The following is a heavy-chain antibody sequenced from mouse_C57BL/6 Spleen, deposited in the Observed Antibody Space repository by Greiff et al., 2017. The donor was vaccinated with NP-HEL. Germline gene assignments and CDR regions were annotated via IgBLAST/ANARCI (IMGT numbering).Heavy chain of an antibody. D-gene: IGHD1-1*01. Sequence: VKLQESGPGLVAPSQSLSITCTVSGFSLTSYGVSWVRQPPGKGLEWLGVIWGDGGTNYHSALISRLSISKDNSKSQVFLKLNSLQTDDTATYYCAKDGPLGEYGSEVLAYWGQGTLVTVSA. CDR1: GFSLTSYG. J-gene: IGHJ3*01. CDR2: IWGDGGT. V-gene: IGHV2-3*01. CDR3: AKDGPLGEYGSEVLAY.